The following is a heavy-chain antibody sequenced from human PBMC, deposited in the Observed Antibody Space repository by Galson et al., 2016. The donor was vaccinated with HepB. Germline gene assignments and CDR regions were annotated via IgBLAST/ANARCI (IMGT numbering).Heavy chain of an antibody. V-gene: IGHV3-53*01. CDR3: ARDSGTPPPRRGPSSGY. D-gene: IGHD1-26*01. J-gene: IGHJ4*02. Sequence: SLRLSCAASGFTVSNNYMIWFRQAPGKVLEWVSLIYSTGTTSYADSVKGRFTISRDSSKNTLYLQMNSLRAEDTARYYCARDSGTPPPRRGPSSGYWGQGTLVTVSS. CDR1: GFTVSNNY. CDR2: IYSTGTT.